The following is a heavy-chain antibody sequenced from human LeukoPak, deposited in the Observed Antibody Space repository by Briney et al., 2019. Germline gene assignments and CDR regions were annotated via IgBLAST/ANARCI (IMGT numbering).Heavy chain of an antibody. CDR1: GFTFSSYS. J-gene: IGHJ4*02. V-gene: IGHV3-21*01. D-gene: IGHD6-13*01. CDR3: ARLKAAAGRTFDY. CDR2: ISSSSSYI. Sequence: GGSLRLSCAASGFTFSSYSMYWVRQAPGKGLEWVSSISSSSSYIYYADSVKGRFTISRDNAKNSLYLQMNSLRAEDTAVYYCARLKAAAGRTFDYWGQGTLVTVSS.